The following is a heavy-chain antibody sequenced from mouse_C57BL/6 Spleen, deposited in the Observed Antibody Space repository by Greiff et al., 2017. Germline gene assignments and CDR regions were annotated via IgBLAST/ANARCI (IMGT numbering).Heavy chain of an antibody. Sequence: LVESGAELVKPGASVKMSCKASGYTFTSYWITWVKQRPGQGLEWMGDIYPGSGSTNYNEKFKSKATLTVDTSSSTAYMQISSLTSEDSAVYYCGGGTEAWFAYWGQGTLVTVSA. J-gene: IGHJ3*01. CDR1: GYTFTSYW. D-gene: IGHD3-3*01. CDR3: GGGTEAWFAY. CDR2: IYPGSGST. V-gene: IGHV1-55*01.